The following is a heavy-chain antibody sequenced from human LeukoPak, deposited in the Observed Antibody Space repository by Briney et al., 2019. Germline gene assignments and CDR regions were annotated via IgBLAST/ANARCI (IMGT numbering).Heavy chain of an antibody. CDR2: ISTSGST. V-gene: IGHV4-4*09. Sequence: SSETLSLTCAVSAASISNYYGSWIRQAPGKGLEWIGYISTSGSTNYNPSLKSRVSISLDTSKNRFSLNLNFVTAADTAVYYCASPRSGYRYTFDYWGQGALVTVSS. CDR1: AASISNYY. J-gene: IGHJ4*02. CDR3: ASPRSGYRYTFDY. D-gene: IGHD3-22*01.